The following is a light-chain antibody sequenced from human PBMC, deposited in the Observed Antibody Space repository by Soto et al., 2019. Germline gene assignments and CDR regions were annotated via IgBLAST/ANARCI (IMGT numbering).Light chain of an antibody. CDR2: SNN. CDR1: SSNIGSNT. CDR3: AVWDDSLNGYV. J-gene: IGLJ1*01. V-gene: IGLV1-44*01. Sequence: QSVLTQPPSASGTPGQRVTISCSGSSSNIGSNTVNWYQHLPRAAPKLLIQSNNQRPSGVPDRFSGSQSGTSASLAISGLQSEGEADYYCAVWDDSLNGYVFGTGTKLTVL.